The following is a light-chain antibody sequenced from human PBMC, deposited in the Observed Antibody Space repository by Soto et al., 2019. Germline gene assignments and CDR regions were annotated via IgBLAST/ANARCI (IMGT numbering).Light chain of an antibody. Sequence: EIVLTQSPATLSLSPGERATLSCRASQSVRNYLAWYQQKPGQAPRLLIYDASSRAIGIPARFSGSGSGTDLTLTISSLEPEDFAVYYCQQRSNWPPGYTFGQGTKLEIK. CDR1: QSVRNY. J-gene: IGKJ2*01. CDR3: QQRSNWPPGYT. CDR2: DAS. V-gene: IGKV3-11*01.